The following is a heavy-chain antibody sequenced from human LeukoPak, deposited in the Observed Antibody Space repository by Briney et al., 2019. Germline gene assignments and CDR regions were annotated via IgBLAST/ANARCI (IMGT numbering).Heavy chain of an antibody. Sequence: GGSLRLSCAASGFTFSSYGMHWVRQAPGKGLEWVIFTRCDGSNKYYADSVKGRFTVSRDNAKNTLYLQMNSLRAEDTAAYYCAELGIPMIGGVWGKGTTVTISS. D-gene: IGHD3-10*01. CDR3: AELGIPMIGGV. CDR2: TRCDGSNK. V-gene: IGHV3-30*02. CDR1: GFTFSSYG. J-gene: IGHJ6*04.